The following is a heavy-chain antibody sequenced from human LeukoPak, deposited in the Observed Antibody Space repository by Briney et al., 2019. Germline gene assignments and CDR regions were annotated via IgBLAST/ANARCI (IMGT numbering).Heavy chain of an antibody. CDR2: ISGSGGST. V-gene: IGHV3-23*01. CDR1: GFTFSSYA. D-gene: IGHD3-22*01. CDR3: AKDAYYYDSSGHYYPPLYYFDY. Sequence: PGGSLRLTCAASGFTFSSYAMSWVRQAPGKGLEWVSAISGSGGSTYYADSVKGRFTISRDNSKNTLYLQMNSLRAEDTAVYYCAKDAYYYDSSGHYYPPLYYFDYWGQGTLVTVTS. J-gene: IGHJ4*02.